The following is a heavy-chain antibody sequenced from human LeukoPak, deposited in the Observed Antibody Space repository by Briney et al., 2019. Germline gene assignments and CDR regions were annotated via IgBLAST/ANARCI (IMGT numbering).Heavy chain of an antibody. CDR2: ISYDGSNK. CDR3: ARDAEGSGWTYYYYYYGMDV. D-gene: IGHD6-19*01. V-gene: IGHV3-30-3*01. J-gene: IGHJ6*02. CDR1: GFTFSSYA. Sequence: GGSLRLSCAASGFTFSSYAMNWVRQAPGKGLEWVAVISYDGSNKYYAGSVKGRFTISRDNSKNTLYLQMNGLRAEDTAVYYCARDAEGSGWTYYYYYYGMDVWGQGTAVTVSS.